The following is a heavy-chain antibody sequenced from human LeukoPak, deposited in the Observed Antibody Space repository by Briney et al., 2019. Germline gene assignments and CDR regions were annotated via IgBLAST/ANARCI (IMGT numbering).Heavy chain of an antibody. CDR3: ARDRGSSSWMWYFDY. V-gene: IGHV3-30-3*01. Sequence: GGSLRLSCAASGFTFSNYAMHWVRQAPGKGLEWVAVISYDGSDKYYADSVKGRFTISRDNSKNTLYLQMNSLRPEDTAVYYCARDRGSSSWMWYFDYWGQGTLVTVSS. CDR2: ISYDGSDK. CDR1: GFTFSNYA. J-gene: IGHJ4*02. D-gene: IGHD6-13*01.